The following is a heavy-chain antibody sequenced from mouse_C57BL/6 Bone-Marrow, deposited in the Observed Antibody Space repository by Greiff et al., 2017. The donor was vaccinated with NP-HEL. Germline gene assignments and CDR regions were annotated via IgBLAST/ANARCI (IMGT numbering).Heavy chain of an antibody. CDR1: GYSITSGYY. CDR2: ISYDGSN. J-gene: IGHJ2*01. V-gene: IGHV3-6*01. D-gene: IGHD1-1*01. CDR3: ARGEDYYGSSYYFDY. Sequence: VQLQQSGPGLVKPSQSLSLTCSVTGYSITSGYYWNWIRQFPGNKLEWMGYISYDGSNNYNPSLKNRISITRDTSKNQFFLKLNSVTTEDTATYYCARGEDYYGSSYYFDYWGQGTTLTVSS.